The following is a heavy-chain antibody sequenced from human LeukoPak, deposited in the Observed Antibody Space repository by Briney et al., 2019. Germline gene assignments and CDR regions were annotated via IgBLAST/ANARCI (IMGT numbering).Heavy chain of an antibody. V-gene: IGHV4-59*01. CDR1: GGSISSYY. CDR2: IYYSGST. CDR3: ARAVEGVVVVAADAFDI. D-gene: IGHD2-15*01. J-gene: IGHJ3*02. Sequence: PSETLSLTCTVSGGSISSYYWSWIRQPPGKGLVWIGYIYYSGSTNYNPSLKSRVTISVDTSKNQFSLKLSSVTAADTAVYYCARAVEGVVVVAADAFDIWGQGTMVTVSS.